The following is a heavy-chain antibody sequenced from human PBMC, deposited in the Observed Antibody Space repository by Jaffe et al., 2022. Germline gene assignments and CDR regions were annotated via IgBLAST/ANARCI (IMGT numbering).Heavy chain of an antibody. CDR3: ARDNRNLWFGELFVGRGWFDP. V-gene: IGHV4-61*02. Sequence: QVQLQESGPGLVKPSQTLSLTCTVSGGSISSGSYYWSWIRQPAGKGLEWIGRIYTSGSTNYNPSLKSRVTISVDTSKNQFSLKLSSVTAADTAVYYCARDNRNLWFGELFVGRGWFDPWGQGTLVTVSS. CDR1: GGSISSGSYY. D-gene: IGHD3-10*01. CDR2: IYTSGST. J-gene: IGHJ5*02.